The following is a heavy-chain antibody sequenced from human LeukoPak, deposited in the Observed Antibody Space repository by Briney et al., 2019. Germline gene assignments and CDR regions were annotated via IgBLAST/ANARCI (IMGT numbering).Heavy chain of an antibody. CDR3: ARAGRTSTGVFDN. CDR1: NYIFASYG. D-gene: IGHD2-2*01. CDR2: ISTYNGDT. Sequence: ASVKVSCKTSNYIFASYGISWLRQAPGLGLEWMGWISTYNGDTKFAQNLQGRLTVTTDTSTRTVYMELRSLRSDDTAVYYCARAGRTSTGVFDNWGQGTLVTVSS. V-gene: IGHV1-18*04. J-gene: IGHJ4*02.